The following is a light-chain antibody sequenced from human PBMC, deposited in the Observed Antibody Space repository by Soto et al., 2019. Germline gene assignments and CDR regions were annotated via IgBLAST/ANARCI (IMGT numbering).Light chain of an antibody. J-gene: IGLJ3*02. CDR1: RSNIGNNY. CDR3: GTWDFSLSVWV. V-gene: IGLV1-51*01. Sequence: QSVLTQPPSVSAAPGQQVTISCSGSRSNIGNNYVSWYQQLPGTAPKLLIYDNNKRPSGIPDRFSGSKSGTSATLGITGLQTGDEADYYCGTWDFSLSVWVFGGGTKLTVL. CDR2: DNN.